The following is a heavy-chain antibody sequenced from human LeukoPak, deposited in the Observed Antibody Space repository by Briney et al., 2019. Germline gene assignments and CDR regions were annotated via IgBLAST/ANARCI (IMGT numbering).Heavy chain of an antibody. CDR2: IWYDGSNK. J-gene: IGHJ4*02. CDR3: ARDPGNSSGYYFDY. Sequence: GRSLRLSCAESGFTFSSYGMHWVRQAPGKGLEWVAVIWYDGSNKYYADSVKGRFTISKDNSKKTLYLQMNSLRDEDTAVYYCARDPGNSSGYYFDYWGQGTLVSVCS. CDR1: GFTFSSYG. V-gene: IGHV3-33*01. D-gene: IGHD3-22*01.